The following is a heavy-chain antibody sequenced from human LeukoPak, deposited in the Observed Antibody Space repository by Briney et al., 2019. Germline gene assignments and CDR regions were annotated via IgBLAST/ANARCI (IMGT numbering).Heavy chain of an antibody. V-gene: IGHV4-34*01. Sequence: SETLSLTCAVYGGSFSGYYWSWIRQPPGKGLEWIGEINHSGSTFHNPSLKSRVTISVDTSKNQFSLKLSSVTAADTAVYYCARRRVITSGAFDIWGQGTMVTVSS. D-gene: IGHD2-21*01. J-gene: IGHJ3*02. CDR1: GGSFSGYY. CDR2: INHSGST. CDR3: ARRRVITSGAFDI.